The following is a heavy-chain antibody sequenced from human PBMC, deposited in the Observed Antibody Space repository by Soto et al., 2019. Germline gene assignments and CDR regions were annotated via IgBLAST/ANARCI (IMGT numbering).Heavy chain of an antibody. CDR2: IIPIFGTA. Sequence: QVQLVQSGAEVKKPGSSVKVSCKASAGTFSSYSINWVRQAPGQGLEWMGEIIPIFGTANYAQKFQGRVTITADESTSTAYMELSSLRSEATAVYYCARDGGRHSGGIDYWGQGTLVTVSS. J-gene: IGHJ4*02. V-gene: IGHV1-69*01. CDR3: ARDGGRHSGGIDY. D-gene: IGHD2-15*01. CDR1: AGTFSSYS.